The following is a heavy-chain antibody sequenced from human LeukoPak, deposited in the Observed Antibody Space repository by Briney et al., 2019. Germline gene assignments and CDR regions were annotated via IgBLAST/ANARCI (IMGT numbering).Heavy chain of an antibody. V-gene: IGHV1-2*02. CDR1: GYTFTGYY. J-gene: IGHJ4*02. D-gene: IGHD2-15*01. Sequence: ASLKVSCKASGYTFTGYYMHWVRQAPGQRLEWMGWINPNSGGTNYAQKFQGRVTMTRDTSISTAYMELSRLRSDDTAVYYCARGGRVVVAATTLISFDYWGQGTLVTVSS. CDR2: INPNSGGT. CDR3: ARGGRVVVAATTLISFDY.